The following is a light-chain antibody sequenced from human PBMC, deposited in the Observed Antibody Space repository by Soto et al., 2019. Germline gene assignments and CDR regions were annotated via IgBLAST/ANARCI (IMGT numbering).Light chain of an antibody. CDR3: QSLGTGIQV. CDR2: INYDGTH. Sequence: QLVLTQSPSASASLGASVKLTCTLSSGYSTYAIAWHQQQSGKGPRFLMKINYDGTHRKGDGFYDRFSGSSSGAERHLTIYSLQSEDEADYYCQSLGTGIQVFGGGTKLTVL. V-gene: IGLV4-69*01. J-gene: IGLJ3*02. CDR1: SGYSTYA.